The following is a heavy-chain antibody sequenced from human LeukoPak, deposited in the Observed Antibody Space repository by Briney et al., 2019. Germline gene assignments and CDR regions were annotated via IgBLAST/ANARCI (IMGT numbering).Heavy chain of an antibody. CDR1: GSSISSYY. CDR3: ARMKRVRQINWFDP. D-gene: IGHD3-10*01. Sequence: SETLSLTCTVSGSSISSYYWSWIRQPPGKGLEWIGYIYYSGSTNYSPSLKSRVTISVDTSKNQFSLKLSSVTAADTAVYYCARMKRVRQINWFDPWGQGTLVTVSS. V-gene: IGHV4-59*01. J-gene: IGHJ5*02. CDR2: IYYSGST.